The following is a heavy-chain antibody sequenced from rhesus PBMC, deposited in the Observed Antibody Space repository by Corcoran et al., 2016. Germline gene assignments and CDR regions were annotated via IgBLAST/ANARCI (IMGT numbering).Heavy chain of an antibody. CDR3: GLLGA. CDR2: KNESCSSV. V-gene: IGHV3S26*01. D-gene: IGHD3-34*01. CDR1: GFISRAFA. J-gene: IGHJ4*01. Sequence: DVQLVESGGGLVKPGGSLRIFCAASGFISRAFAIPGVRQAAGKSLAGVSMKNESCSSVQYAEYEKCRFTISSDNAKESWFLQMNSLRAEDTAVYFCGLLGAWGQGVLVTVSA.